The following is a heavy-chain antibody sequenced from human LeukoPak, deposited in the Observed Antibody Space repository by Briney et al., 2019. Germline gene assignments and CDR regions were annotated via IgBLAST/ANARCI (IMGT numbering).Heavy chain of an antibody. Sequence: SQTLSLTCTVSGGSISSGSYYWSWIRQPGGKGLEWIGRIYTSGSTNYNPSLKSRVTISVDTSKNQFSLKLSSVTAADTAVYYCARGIAVAGTHWFDPWGQGTLVTVSS. CDR3: ARGIAVAGTHWFDP. D-gene: IGHD6-19*01. J-gene: IGHJ5*02. CDR2: IYTSGST. CDR1: GGSISSGSYY. V-gene: IGHV4-61*02.